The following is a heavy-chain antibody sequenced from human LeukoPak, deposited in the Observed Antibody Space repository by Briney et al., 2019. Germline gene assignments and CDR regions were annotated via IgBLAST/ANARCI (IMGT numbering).Heavy chain of an antibody. D-gene: IGHD5-24*01. Sequence: ASVKVSCKASGYTFTSYDINWVRQATGQGLEWMGWMNPNSGNTGYAQKFQGRVTITRNTSISTAYMELSSLRSEDTAVYYCARGGPNGYTYAVRSYNWFDPWGQGTLVTVSS. CDR1: GYTFTSYD. J-gene: IGHJ5*02. V-gene: IGHV1-8*03. CDR3: ARGGPNGYTYAVRSYNWFDP. CDR2: MNPNSGNT.